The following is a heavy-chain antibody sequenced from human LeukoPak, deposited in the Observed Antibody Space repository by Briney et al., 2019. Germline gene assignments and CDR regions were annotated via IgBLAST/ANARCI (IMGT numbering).Heavy chain of an antibody. D-gene: IGHD3-22*01. CDR3: AREFYDSSGYNYLDS. J-gene: IGHJ4*02. Sequence: GGSLRLSCAASGFSFSRHGMYWVRQAPGKGLEWVAVIWFDGTNKYYADSVKGRFAVSRDNFKNTLNLQMNSLRAEDTAVYYCAREFYDSSGYNYLDSWGQGTLVTVSS. CDR1: GFSFSRHG. CDR2: IWFDGTNK. V-gene: IGHV3-33*07.